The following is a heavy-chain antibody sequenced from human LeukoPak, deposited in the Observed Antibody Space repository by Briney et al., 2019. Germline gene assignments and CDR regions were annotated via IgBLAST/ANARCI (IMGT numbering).Heavy chain of an antibody. Sequence: SETLSLTCTVYGGSVSSSYWRWIRQPPGKGLEWIGYIYYSGSTNYKPSLKSRVTISVDTSKNQFSLKRSSVTAADTAVYYCARQSSYYYYYMYVWGKGTTVTVSS. CDR1: GGSVSSSY. J-gene: IGHJ6*03. V-gene: IGHV4-59*02. CDR2: IYYSGST. CDR3: ARQSSYYYYYMYV.